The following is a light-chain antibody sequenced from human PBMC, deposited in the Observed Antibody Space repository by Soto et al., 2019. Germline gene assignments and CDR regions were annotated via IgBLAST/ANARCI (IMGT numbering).Light chain of an antibody. V-gene: IGKV1-8*01. CDR1: QGISSY. Sequence: AIRMTQSPSSLSASTGDRVTITCRASQGISSYLAWYQQKPGKAPKLLIYAASTLQSGVPSRFSVSGSGTDFTLTISCLQSEDFATYDYQQYYSYPLTFGGGTKVEIK. CDR2: AAS. J-gene: IGKJ4*01. CDR3: QQYYSYPLT.